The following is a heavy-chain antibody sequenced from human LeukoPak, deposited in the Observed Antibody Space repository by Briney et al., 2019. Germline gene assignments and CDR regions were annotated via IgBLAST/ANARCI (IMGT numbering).Heavy chain of an antibody. Sequence: GESLKISCKGSGYSFTTYWIAWVRQMPGKGLEWMGIIYPGDSDARYSPSFQGQVTFSADKSISTAYLQWSSLKASDTAMYYCARQQVGATIPPDYWGQGTLVTVSS. CDR1: GYSFTTYW. D-gene: IGHD1-26*01. CDR3: ARQQVGATIPPDY. CDR2: IYPGDSDA. J-gene: IGHJ4*02. V-gene: IGHV5-51*01.